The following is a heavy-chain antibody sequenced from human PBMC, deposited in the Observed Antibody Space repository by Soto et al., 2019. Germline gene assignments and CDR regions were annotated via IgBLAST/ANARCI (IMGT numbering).Heavy chain of an antibody. CDR2: IDPSDSYT. CDR3: ASARGLAAAYYYYGMDV. D-gene: IGHD6-13*01. V-gene: IGHV5-10-1*01. CDR1: GYSFTSYW. J-gene: IGHJ6*02. Sequence: GESLKISCKGSGYSFTSYWISWVRQMPGKGLEWMGRIDPSDSYTNYSPSFQGHVTISADKSISTAYLQWSSLKASDTAMYYCASARGLAAAYYYYGMDVWGQGTTVTSP.